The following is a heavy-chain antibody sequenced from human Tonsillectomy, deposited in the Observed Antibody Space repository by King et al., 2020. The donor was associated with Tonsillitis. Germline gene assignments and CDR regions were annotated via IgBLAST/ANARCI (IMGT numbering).Heavy chain of an antibody. CDR1: GYTFSDFY. Sequence: QLVQSGAEVKKPGASVRVSCKASGYTFSDFYIHWVRQAPGQRMEWMGWVNLKSGVTNYAQGFRGRVTMTRDTSITTVYMDLSRLTSDDTAMYYCARDPESLRGWFDPWGQGTLVIVSS. CDR3: ARDPESLRGWFDP. V-gene: IGHV1-2*02. CDR2: VNLKSGVT. D-gene: IGHD5-12*01. J-gene: IGHJ5*02.